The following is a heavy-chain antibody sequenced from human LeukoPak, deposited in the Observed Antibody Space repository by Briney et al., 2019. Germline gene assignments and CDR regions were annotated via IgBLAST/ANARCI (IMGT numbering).Heavy chain of an antibody. CDR3: ARASVAGTDGYYYYGMDV. Sequence: GGSLRLSCAASGFTFSSYAMHWVRQAPGKGLEWVAVISYDGSNKYYADSVKGRFTISRDNSKNTLYLQMNSLRAEDTAVYYCARASVAGTDGYYYYGMDVWGQGTTVTVYS. V-gene: IGHV3-30*04. D-gene: IGHD6-19*01. CDR1: GFTFSSYA. CDR2: ISYDGSNK. J-gene: IGHJ6*02.